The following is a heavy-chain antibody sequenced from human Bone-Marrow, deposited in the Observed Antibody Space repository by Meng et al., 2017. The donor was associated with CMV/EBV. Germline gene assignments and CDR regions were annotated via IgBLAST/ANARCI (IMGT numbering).Heavy chain of an antibody. CDR1: GFTFSSYE. J-gene: IGHJ3*02. D-gene: IGHD3-3*01. V-gene: IGHV3-48*03. CDR2: ISSSGSTI. CDR3: ARGTLRFLGWSLGCDI. Sequence: GESLKISCAASGFTFSSYEMNWVRQAPGKGLEWVSYISSSGSTIYYADSVKGRFTISRDNAKNSLYLQMNSLRAEDTAVYYCARGTLRFLGWSLGCDIWGQGKMVTV.